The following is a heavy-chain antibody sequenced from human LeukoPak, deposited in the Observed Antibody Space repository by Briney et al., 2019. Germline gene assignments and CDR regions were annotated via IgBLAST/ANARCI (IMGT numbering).Heavy chain of an antibody. Sequence: KPSETLSLTCTVSGGSISSSSYYWGWIRQPPGKGLEWIGSIYYSGSTYYNPSLKGRVTISVDTSKNQFSLKLSSVTAADTAVYYCARHLQWLDNKTFDYWGQGTLVTVSS. V-gene: IGHV4-39*01. D-gene: IGHD6-19*01. CDR2: IYYSGST. CDR1: GGSISSSSYY. CDR3: ARHLQWLDNKTFDY. J-gene: IGHJ4*02.